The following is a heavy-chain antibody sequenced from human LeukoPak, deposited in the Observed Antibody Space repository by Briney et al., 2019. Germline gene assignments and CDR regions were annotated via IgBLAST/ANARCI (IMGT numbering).Heavy chain of an antibody. V-gene: IGHV3-30*04. D-gene: IGHD2-2*01. J-gene: IGHJ3*02. Sequence: GGSLRLSCTASGFTFTSYAMHWVRQAPGKGLEWVAVISYDGSNKYYADSVKGRFTISRDNSKNTLYLQMNSLRSDDTAVYYCAYLYASSHGFDIWGQGTTVTVSS. CDR3: AYLYASSHGFDI. CDR2: ISYDGSNK. CDR1: GFTFTSYA.